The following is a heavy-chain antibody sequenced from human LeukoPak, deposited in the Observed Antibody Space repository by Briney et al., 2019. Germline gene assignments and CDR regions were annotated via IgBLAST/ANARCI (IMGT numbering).Heavy chain of an antibody. V-gene: IGHV3-21*01. J-gene: IGHJ4*02. CDR3: AKEQWELPFDY. Sequence: GGSLRLSCAASEFTFSSYSMNWVRQAPGKGLEWVSSISSSSDYIYYADSVKGRFTISRDNAKNSLYLQMNSLRAEDTAVYYCAKEQWELPFDYWGQGTLVTVSS. D-gene: IGHD1-26*01. CDR2: ISSSSDYI. CDR1: EFTFSSYS.